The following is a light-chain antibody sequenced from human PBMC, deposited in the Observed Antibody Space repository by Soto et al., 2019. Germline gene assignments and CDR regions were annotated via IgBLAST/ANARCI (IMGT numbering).Light chain of an antibody. CDR3: QQRNNWPPSLT. J-gene: IGKJ5*01. Sequence: EIVLTQSPATLSLSPGERATLSCRASQSVGGHLAWYQQKPGQAPRLLLYDASDRATGIPARFSGSGSETDFTLTISSLEPDDFAVYYCQQRNNWPPSLTFGQGTRLEIK. CDR1: QSVGGH. V-gene: IGKV3-11*01. CDR2: DAS.